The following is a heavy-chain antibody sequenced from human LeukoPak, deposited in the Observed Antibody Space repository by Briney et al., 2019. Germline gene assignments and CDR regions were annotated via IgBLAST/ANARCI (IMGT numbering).Heavy chain of an antibody. D-gene: IGHD3-10*01. V-gene: IGHV4-30-2*01. CDR1: GGSISSGGYY. CDR3: ARSMVRGVSMDV. J-gene: IGHJ6*03. CDR2: IYHSGST. Sequence: SQTLSLTCTVSGGSISSGGYYWSWIRQPPGKGLEWIGYIYHSGSTYYNPSLKSRVTISVDRSKNQFSQKLSSVTAADTAVYYCARSMVRGVSMDVWGKGTTVTVSS.